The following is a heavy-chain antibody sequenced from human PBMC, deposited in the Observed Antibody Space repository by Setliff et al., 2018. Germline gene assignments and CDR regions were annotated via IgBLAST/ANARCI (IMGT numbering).Heavy chain of an antibody. D-gene: IGHD1-1*01. CDR2: SNHGGST. Sequence: SETLSLTCSVYGESFSNNYWSWIRQTPGKGLEWIGESNHGGSTSYHPSLKSRLTMSVDTSRNQFSLKLGSATAADTAVYYCARDMGQPYYFESWGLGTLVTVSS. V-gene: IGHV4-34*01. J-gene: IGHJ4*02. CDR3: ARDMGQPYYFES. CDR1: GESFSNNY.